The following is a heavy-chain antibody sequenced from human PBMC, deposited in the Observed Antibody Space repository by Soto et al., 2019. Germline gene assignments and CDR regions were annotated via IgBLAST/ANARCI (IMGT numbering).Heavy chain of an antibody. CDR3: TRRSQLAAVRGIDY. CDR1: GDSISSSGYY. V-gene: IGHV4-39*01. J-gene: IGHJ4*02. CDR2: IYYSGST. D-gene: IGHD3-10*02. Sequence: PSETLSLTCTVSGDSISSSGYYWGWIRQPPGKGLEWIGTIYYSGSTYYSPSLKGRVTISVDTSKNQFSLQLSSVTAADTAVYYSTRRSQLAAVRGIDYWGRGTLVTVSS.